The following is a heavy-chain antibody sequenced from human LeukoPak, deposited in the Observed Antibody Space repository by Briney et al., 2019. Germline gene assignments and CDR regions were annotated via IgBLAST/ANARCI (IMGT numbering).Heavy chain of an antibody. V-gene: IGHV4-39*07. J-gene: IGHJ5*02. D-gene: IGHD2-15*01. CDR3: ARDRELVALDP. CDR1: GGSISSSSYY. Sequence: SETLSLTCTVSGGSISSSSYYWGWIRQPPGKGLEWIGSIYYSGSTYYNPSLKSRVTISVDTSKNQFSLKLTSVTAADTAVYYCARDRELVALDPWGQGTLVIVSS. CDR2: IYYSGST.